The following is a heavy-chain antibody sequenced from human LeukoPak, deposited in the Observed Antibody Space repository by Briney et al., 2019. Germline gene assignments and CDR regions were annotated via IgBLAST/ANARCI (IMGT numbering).Heavy chain of an antibody. V-gene: IGHV1-2*06. Sequence: ASVKVSCKASGYTFTGYYMHWVRQAPGQGLEYMGRINPISGGTVYAQKFQGRVTMTSDTSITTAYMELTRLTSDDTAVYYCARYCSSTSCYSDYWGQGTLVTVSS. CDR1: GYTFTGYY. CDR2: INPISGGT. D-gene: IGHD2-2*01. CDR3: ARYCSSTSCYSDY. J-gene: IGHJ4*02.